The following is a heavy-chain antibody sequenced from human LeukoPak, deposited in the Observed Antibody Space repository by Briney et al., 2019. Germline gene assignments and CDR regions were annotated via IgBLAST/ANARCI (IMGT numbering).Heavy chain of an antibody. CDR2: MNPNSGNT. V-gene: IGHV1-8*01. J-gene: IGHJ5*02. D-gene: IGHD3-3*01. CDR1: GYTFTSYD. Sequence: ASVKVSCKASGYTFTSYDINWVRQATGQGLEWMGWMNPNSGNTGYAQKFQGRVTMTRNTSISTAYMELSSLRSEGTAVYYCAREASLDYEFWSGYYGLFSPSHNWFDPWGQGTLVTVSS. CDR3: AREASLDYEFWSGYYGLFSPSHNWFDP.